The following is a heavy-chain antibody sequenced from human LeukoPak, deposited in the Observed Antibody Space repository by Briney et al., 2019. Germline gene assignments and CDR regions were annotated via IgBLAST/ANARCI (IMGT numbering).Heavy chain of an antibody. CDR2: IIPIFGTA. V-gene: IGHV1-69*05. CDR3: ARWDPASGSAAWFDP. Sequence: SVKVSRKASGGTFSSYAISWVRQAPGQGLEWMGGIIPIFGTANYAQKFQGRVTITTDESTSTAYMELSSLRSEDTAVYYCARWDPASGSAAWFDPWGQGTLVTVSS. CDR1: GGTFSSYA. D-gene: IGHD1-26*01. J-gene: IGHJ5*02.